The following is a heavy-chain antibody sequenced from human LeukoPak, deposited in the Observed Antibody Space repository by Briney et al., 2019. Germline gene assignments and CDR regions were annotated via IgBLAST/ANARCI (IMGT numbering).Heavy chain of an antibody. CDR2: ISGSGGST. J-gene: IGHJ3*02. CDR3: AKAQGPNSSSWYLYAFDI. D-gene: IGHD6-13*01. CDR1: GFTFSSYA. Sequence: GGSLRLSCAASGFTFSSYAMSWVRQAPGKGLEWVSAISGSGGSTYYADSVKGRFTISRDNSKNTLYLQMNSLRAEDTAVYYCAKAQGPNSSSWYLYAFDIWGQGTMVTVSS. V-gene: IGHV3-23*01.